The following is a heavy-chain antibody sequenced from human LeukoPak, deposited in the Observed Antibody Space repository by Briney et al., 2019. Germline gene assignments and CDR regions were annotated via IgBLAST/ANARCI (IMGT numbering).Heavy chain of an antibody. CDR1: RFTFSSFA. J-gene: IGHJ1*01. CDR3: AKDSCDYIWGSYPQNEYFQH. Sequence: GGSLRLSCAASRFTFSSFAMNWVRQPPGQGLEWVSVISGSGDSANYADPVRGRFTISRDNSKNTMYLQMNSLRVEDTAVYYCAKDSCDYIWGSYPQNEYFQHGGQGTLVTVSS. D-gene: IGHD3-16*02. CDR2: ISGSGDSA. V-gene: IGHV3-23*01.